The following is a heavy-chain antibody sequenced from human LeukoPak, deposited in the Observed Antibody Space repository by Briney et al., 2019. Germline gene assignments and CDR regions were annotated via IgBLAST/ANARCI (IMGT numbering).Heavy chain of an antibody. J-gene: IGHJ4*02. CDR1: GFTFSDSY. CDR3: ARPTIAAAGNFEY. V-gene: IGHV3-11*03. CDR2: ISSSSTYT. D-gene: IGHD6-13*01. Sequence: GGSLRLSCAASGFTFSDSYMSWIRQAPGKGLEWVSYISSSSTYTEYAGSVKGRFTISRDNAKNSLYLQVNSLRAEDTAVYYCARPTIAAAGNFEYWGQGTLVTVSS.